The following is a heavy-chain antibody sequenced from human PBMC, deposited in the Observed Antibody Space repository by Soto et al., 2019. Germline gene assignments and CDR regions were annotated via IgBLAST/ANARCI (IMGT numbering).Heavy chain of an antibody. J-gene: IGHJ5*02. Sequence: QLQLQESGSGLVKPSETLSLTCAVSGGSISSGAYSWSWIRQPPGKGLEWVGYIYHSGSTYYNPSLKSRVTISVDRSKNPFSLNLNSVTAADTAVYYCARANRPITMTYLNRFDPWGQGTLVTVSS. CDR1: GGSISSGAYS. CDR2: IYHSGST. CDR3: ARANRPITMTYLNRFDP. V-gene: IGHV4-30-2*01. D-gene: IGHD3-22*01.